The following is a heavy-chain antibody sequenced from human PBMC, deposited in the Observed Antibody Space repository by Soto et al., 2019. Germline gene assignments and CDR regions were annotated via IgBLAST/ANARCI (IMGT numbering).Heavy chain of an antibody. V-gene: IGHV1-8*01. CDR2: MNPNSGNT. CDR3: ARERVAVPQFDY. D-gene: IGHD2-15*01. J-gene: IGHJ4*02. CDR1: GYTFTSYD. Sequence: ASVKVSCKASGYTFTSYDINWVRQATGQGLEWMGWMNPNSGNTGYAQKFQGRVTITWDTSASTAYMELSSLRSEDTVLYYCARERVAVPQFDYWGQGTLVTSPQ.